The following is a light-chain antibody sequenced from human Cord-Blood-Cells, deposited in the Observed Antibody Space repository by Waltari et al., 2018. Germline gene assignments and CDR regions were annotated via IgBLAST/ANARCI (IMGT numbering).Light chain of an antibody. J-gene: IGLJ1*01. CDR1: SSDVGGYNS. Sequence: QSALTQPASVSGSPGQSITIPCTGTSSDVGGYNSVSWYQQHPGKAPKLIIYDVSNRPSGVSNLSSGSKSCNGACLTMSGLLAEDEAEYYCSSYTSSSTRVFGAGTKVT. V-gene: IGLV2-14*01. CDR3: SSYTSSSTRV. CDR2: DVS.